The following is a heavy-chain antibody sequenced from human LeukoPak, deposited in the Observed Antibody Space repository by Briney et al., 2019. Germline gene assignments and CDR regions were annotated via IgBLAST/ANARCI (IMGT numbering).Heavy chain of an antibody. J-gene: IGHJ6*03. V-gene: IGHV1-69*06. D-gene: IGHD3-3*01. CDR2: IIPIFGTA. CDR1: GYTFTSYY. Sequence: SVKVSCKASGYTFTSYYMHWVRQAPGQGLEWMGGIIPIFGTANYAQKFQGRVTITADKSTSTAYMELSSLRSEDTAVYYCAYAYYDFWSGYESDYYYMDVWGKGTTVTVSS. CDR3: AYAYYDFWSGYESDYYYMDV.